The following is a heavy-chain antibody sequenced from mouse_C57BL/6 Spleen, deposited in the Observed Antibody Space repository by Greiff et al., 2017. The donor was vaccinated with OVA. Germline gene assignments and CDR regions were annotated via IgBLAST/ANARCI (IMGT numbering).Heavy chain of an antibody. CDR2: IDPENGDT. CDR3: ARAGLRQGAWFAY. D-gene: IGHD2-4*01. Sequence: EVKLMESGAELVRPGASVKLSCTASGFNIKDDYMHWVKQRPEQGLEWIGWIDPENGDTEYASKFQGKATITADTSSNTAYLQLSSLTSEDTAVYYCARAGLRQGAWFAYWGQGTLVTVSA. V-gene: IGHV14-4*01. CDR1: GFNIKDDY. J-gene: IGHJ3*01.